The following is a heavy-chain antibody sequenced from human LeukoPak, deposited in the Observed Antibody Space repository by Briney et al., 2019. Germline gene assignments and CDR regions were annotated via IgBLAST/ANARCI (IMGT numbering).Heavy chain of an antibody. Sequence: PSDTLSPTCTVAGPSISILDYYSGWIRPHRGKGLEWIGFIQYTGTTYYNPSLNSRATISVDTSKNQFSLKVNSVTAADTAVYYCARATSGWPIDYWGQGTLVTVSS. CDR3: ARATSGWPIDY. D-gene: IGHD6-19*01. CDR1: GPSISILDYY. V-gene: IGHV4-31*03. CDR2: IQYTGTT. J-gene: IGHJ4*02.